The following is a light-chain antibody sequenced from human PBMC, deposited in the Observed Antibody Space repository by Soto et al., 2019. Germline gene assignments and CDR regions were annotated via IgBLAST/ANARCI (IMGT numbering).Light chain of an antibody. J-gene: IGLJ2*01. CDR2: DVT. CDR3: CSYAGSYTVV. CDR1: SSDVGAYNY. Sequence: QSALTQPRSVSGSPGQSVTISCTGSSSDVGAYNYVSWYQQHPGKAPKLMIYDVTKRPSGVPDRFSGSKSGNTASLTVSGLQADDEADYYGCSYAGSYTVVFGGGTKLTVL. V-gene: IGLV2-11*01.